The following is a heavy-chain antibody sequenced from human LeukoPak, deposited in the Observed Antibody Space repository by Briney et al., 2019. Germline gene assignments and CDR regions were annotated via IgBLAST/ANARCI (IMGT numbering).Heavy chain of an antibody. V-gene: IGHV3-23*01. CDR1: GFTFSSYA. Sequence: PGGSLRLSCAASGFTFSSYAMSWVRQAPGKGLEWVSAISGSGGSTYYADSVKGRFTISRDKSKNTVYLRMNSLRAEDTAVYYCAKGFGYYYDSSGYHPFAFWAQGTLVTVSS. J-gene: IGHJ4*02. CDR3: AKGFGYYYDSSGYHPFAF. CDR2: ISGSGGST. D-gene: IGHD3-22*01.